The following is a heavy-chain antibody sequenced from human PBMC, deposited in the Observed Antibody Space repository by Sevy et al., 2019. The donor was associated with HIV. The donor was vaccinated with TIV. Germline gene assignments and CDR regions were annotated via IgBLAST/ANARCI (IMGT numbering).Heavy chain of an antibody. V-gene: IGHV4-59*01. CDR3: ARTVGQVVQGVIITSPYYYGMDV. D-gene: IGHD3-10*01. J-gene: IGHJ6*02. CDR1: GGSISSYY. Sequence: SETLSLTCTVSGGSISSYYWSWIRQPPGKGLEWIGYIYYSGSTNYNPSLKSRVTISVDTSKNQFSLKLSSVTAADTAVYYCARTVGQVVQGVIITSPYYYGMDVWGQGTTVTVSS. CDR2: IYYSGST.